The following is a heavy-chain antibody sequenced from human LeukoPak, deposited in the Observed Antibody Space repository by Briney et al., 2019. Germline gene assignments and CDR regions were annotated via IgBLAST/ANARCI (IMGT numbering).Heavy chain of an antibody. D-gene: IGHD5-12*01. CDR1: GGSISSYY. CDR2: IYTSGST. V-gene: IGHV4-4*07. CDR3: ARDSRSKRYSGYDSNY. Sequence: SATLSLTCTVSGGSISSYYWSWIRQPAGKGLEWIGRIYTSGSTNYNPSLKSRVTMSVDTSQNQFSLKLSSVTAADTAVYYCARDSRSKRYSGYDSNYWGQGTLVTVSS. J-gene: IGHJ4*02.